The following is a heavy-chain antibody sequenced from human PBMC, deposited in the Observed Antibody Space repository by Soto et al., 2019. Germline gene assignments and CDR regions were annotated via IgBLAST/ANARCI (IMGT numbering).Heavy chain of an antibody. V-gene: IGHV3-64*01. J-gene: IGHJ6*03. Sequence: EVQLAESGGGLAQPGGSLRLSCAASGFTLSGYAMDWVRQAPGKGLEYVSGISSNGVGTYYANSVQGRFTISRDKSKNTVYLQMGSLRPEDMAVYYCARRARPDFYYMDVWSNGTTVTVSS. CDR2: ISSNGVGT. CDR3: ARRARPDFYYMDV. D-gene: IGHD6-6*01. CDR1: GFTLSGYA.